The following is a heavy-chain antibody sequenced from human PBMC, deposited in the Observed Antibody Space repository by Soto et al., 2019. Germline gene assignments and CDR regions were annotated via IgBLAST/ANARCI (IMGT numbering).Heavy chain of an antibody. D-gene: IGHD3-10*01. CDR1: GGSISSSSYY. Sequence: QLQLQESGPGLVKPSETLSLTCTVSGGSISSSSYYWGWIRQPPGKGLEWIGSIYYSGSTYYNPSLKSRVTRSVDTCKNQFSVKLSCVTAADTAVYYCASPTMVRGVIDYWGQGTLVTVSS. J-gene: IGHJ4*02. V-gene: IGHV4-39*01. CDR2: IYYSGST. CDR3: ASPTMVRGVIDY.